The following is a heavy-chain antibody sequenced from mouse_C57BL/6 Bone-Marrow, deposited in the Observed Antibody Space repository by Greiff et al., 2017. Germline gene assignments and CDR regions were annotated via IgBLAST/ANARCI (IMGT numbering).Heavy chain of an antibody. CDR1: GFTFSSYA. CDR2: ISDGGSYT. Sequence: EVKLVESGGGLVKPGGSLKLSCAASGFTFSSYAMSWVRQTPEKRLEWVATISDGGSYTYYPDNGKGRFTISRDNAKNNLYLQMSHLKSEDTAMYYCASPMITAWFAYWGQGTLVTVSA. J-gene: IGHJ3*01. D-gene: IGHD2-4*01. CDR3: ASPMITAWFAY. V-gene: IGHV5-4*03.